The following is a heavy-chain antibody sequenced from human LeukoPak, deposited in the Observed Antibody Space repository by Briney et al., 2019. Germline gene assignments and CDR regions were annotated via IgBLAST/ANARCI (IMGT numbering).Heavy chain of an antibody. Sequence: PGRSLRLSCAASGFTFDDYAMHWIRQAPGKGLEWVSGISWNSGSIGYADSVKGRFTISRDNAKNSLYLQMNSLRAEDPALYYCAKPNSSSWYWGYFDYWGQGTLVTVSS. J-gene: IGHJ4*02. D-gene: IGHD6-13*01. CDR1: GFTFDDYA. V-gene: IGHV3-9*01. CDR3: AKPNSSSWYWGYFDY. CDR2: ISWNSGSI.